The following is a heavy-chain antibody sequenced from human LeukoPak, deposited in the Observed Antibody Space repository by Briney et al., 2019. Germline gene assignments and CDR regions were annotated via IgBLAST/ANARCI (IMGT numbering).Heavy chain of an antibody. Sequence: PSETLSLTCTVSGGSISSGGYYWSWIRQPPGKGLEWIGYIYHSGSTYYNPSLKSRVTISVDRSKNQFSLKLSSVTAADTAVYYCARGSCFSTSCLISFDYWGQGTLVTVSS. CDR1: GGSISSGGYY. CDR3: ARGSCFSTSCLISFDY. D-gene: IGHD2-2*01. J-gene: IGHJ4*02. V-gene: IGHV4-30-2*01. CDR2: IYHSGST.